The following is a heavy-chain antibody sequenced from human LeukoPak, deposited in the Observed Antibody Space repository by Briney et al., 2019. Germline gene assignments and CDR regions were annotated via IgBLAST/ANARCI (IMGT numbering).Heavy chain of an antibody. D-gene: IGHD7-27*01. Sequence: PSETLSLTCTVSGGSISTSSYYWGWIRQPPGKGLEWIGSIYYSGSTYYNPSLKSRVTISVDTSKNQFSLKLSSVTAADTAVYYCARIRDPGYNWFDPWGQGTLVTVSS. J-gene: IGHJ5*02. CDR3: ARIRDPGYNWFDP. V-gene: IGHV4-39*07. CDR2: IYYSGST. CDR1: GGSISTSSYY.